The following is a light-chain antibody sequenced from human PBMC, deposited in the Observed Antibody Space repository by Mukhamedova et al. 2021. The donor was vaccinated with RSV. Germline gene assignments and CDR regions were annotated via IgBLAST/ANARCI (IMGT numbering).Light chain of an antibody. CDR1: VNNNY. CDR3: QQHGSSPYS. V-gene: IGKV3-20*01. CDR2: DAS. Sequence: VNNNYLAWYQHKPGQAPRLLICDASRRATGIPDRFSGSGSGTDFTLTIGRLEPEDFAVYYCQQHGSSPYSFGQGTKLKIK. J-gene: IGKJ2*03.